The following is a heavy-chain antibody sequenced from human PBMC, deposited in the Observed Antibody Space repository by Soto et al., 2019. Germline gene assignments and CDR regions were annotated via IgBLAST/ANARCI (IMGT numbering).Heavy chain of an antibody. Sequence: QVQLQESGPGLVKPSQTLSLTCTVSGGSISSGGYYWSWIRQHPGKGLEWIGYIYYSGSTYYNPSLKRRVTISVYTTKXXFSLKLSSVTAADTAVYYCARGDSGYYDSSGYYSYWGQGTLVTVSS. V-gene: IGHV4-31*03. J-gene: IGHJ4*02. CDR3: ARGDSGYYDSSGYYSY. D-gene: IGHD3-22*01. CDR1: GGSISSGGYY. CDR2: IYYSGST.